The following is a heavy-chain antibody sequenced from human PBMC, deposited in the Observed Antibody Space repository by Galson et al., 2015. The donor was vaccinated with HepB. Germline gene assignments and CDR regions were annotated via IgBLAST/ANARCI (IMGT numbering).Heavy chain of an antibody. CDR1: GGTFSVYA. CDR2: IIPVLGVI. V-gene: IGHV1-69*04. D-gene: IGHD2-2*01. CDR3: VRAGVPAALSGGQGFDF. J-gene: IGHJ4*02. Sequence: SVKVSCKASGGTFSVYAISWVRQAPGQGLEWMGRIIPVLGVIYYAQKFQGRVTLTADKSTSTAYMELSSLRSEDTAVYYCVRAGVPAALSGGQGFDFWGPGTLVTVSP.